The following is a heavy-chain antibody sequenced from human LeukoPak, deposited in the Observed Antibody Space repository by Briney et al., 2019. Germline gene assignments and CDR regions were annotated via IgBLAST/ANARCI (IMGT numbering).Heavy chain of an antibody. Sequence: ASVKVSCKASGYTFTGYYMHWVRQAPGQGVEWMGWINPNSGGTNYAQKVQGRVTMTRDTAISTAYMELSRLRSDDTAVYYCARVSGYSYGPNWYFDLWGRGTLVTVSS. CDR1: GYTFTGYY. CDR3: ARVSGYSYGPNWYFDL. V-gene: IGHV1-2*02. CDR2: INPNSGGT. D-gene: IGHD5-18*01. J-gene: IGHJ2*01.